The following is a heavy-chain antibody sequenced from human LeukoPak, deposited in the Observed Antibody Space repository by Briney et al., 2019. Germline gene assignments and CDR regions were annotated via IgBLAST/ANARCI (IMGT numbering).Heavy chain of an antibody. D-gene: IGHD3-22*01. J-gene: IGHJ4*02. CDR3: AGAYYYDSSGYYYSLVY. Sequence: PSETLSLTCTVSGGSISSYYWSWIRQPPGKGLEWIGYIYTSGSTNYNPSLKSRVTISVDTSNNQFSLKLSSVTAADTAVYYCAGAYYYDSSGYYYSLVYWGQGTLVTVSS. V-gene: IGHV4-4*09. CDR2: IYTSGST. CDR1: GGSISSYY.